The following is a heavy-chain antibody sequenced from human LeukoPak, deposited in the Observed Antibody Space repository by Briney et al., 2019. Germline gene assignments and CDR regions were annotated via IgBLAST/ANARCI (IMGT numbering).Heavy chain of an antibody. CDR1: GFAFSSYA. V-gene: IGHV3-23*01. CDR3: AREIWVTGNGWFDP. D-gene: IGHD2-21*02. J-gene: IGHJ5*02. CDR2: TGIRGDNT. Sequence: PGGSLRLSCAASGFAFSSYAMNWVRQAPGKGLEWVSGTGIRGDNTYYADSVKGRFTIARDDSRNTLYLQMNNLRAEDTAVYYCAREIWVTGNGWFDPWGQGTVVTVSS.